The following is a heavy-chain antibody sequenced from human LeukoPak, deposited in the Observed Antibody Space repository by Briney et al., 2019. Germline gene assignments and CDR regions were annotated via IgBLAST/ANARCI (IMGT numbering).Heavy chain of an antibody. J-gene: IGHJ4*02. V-gene: IGHV3-30*01. D-gene: IGHD3-16*02. CDR1: GFTFSNYA. CDR3: TREERGYIPAF. CDR2: VSYDGSWD. Sequence: GGSLRLSCAASGFTFSNYAMPWVRKTPGKGLEWVAFVSYDGSWDSHSDSVKGRFTISRDDSKNTLYLQMTRLRAEDTAVYYCTREERGYIPAFWGQGTLVTVSS.